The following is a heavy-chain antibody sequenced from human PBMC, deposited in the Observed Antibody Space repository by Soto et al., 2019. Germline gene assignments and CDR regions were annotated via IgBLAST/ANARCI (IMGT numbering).Heavy chain of an antibody. CDR1: GVSISSGDSY. V-gene: IGHV4-31*01. CDR3: ARHGLPGFSRYFDK. CDR2: IYYSGST. J-gene: IGHJ4*02. D-gene: IGHD6-25*01. Sequence: QVQLQEAGPGLVKPSQTLSLTCSVSGVSISSGDSYWNWIRLHPGKGLEWIGSIYYSGSTFYNPSFESPVSISVDTSKNHFSLEVDSVSASDTAVYFCARHGLPGFSRYFDKWGQGILVTVSS.